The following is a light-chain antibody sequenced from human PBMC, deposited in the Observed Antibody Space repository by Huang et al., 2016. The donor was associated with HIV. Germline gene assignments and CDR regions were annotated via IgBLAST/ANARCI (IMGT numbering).Light chain of an antibody. Sequence: DIVMTQSPLSLPVTPGEPASISCRSSQSLLTSNGYTYLDWYLQKPGQSPQLLIYLGSNRASGVPDRFSGSGSGTDFTLKISRVEAEDVGVYYCMQVLQTPRYTFGQGTKLAIK. CDR3: MQVLQTPRYT. V-gene: IGKV2-28*01. CDR2: LGS. CDR1: QSLLTSNGYTY. J-gene: IGKJ2*01.